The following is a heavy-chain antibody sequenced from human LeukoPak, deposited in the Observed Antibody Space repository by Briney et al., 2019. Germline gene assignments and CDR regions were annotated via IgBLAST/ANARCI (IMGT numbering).Heavy chain of an antibody. CDR3: AKNKIYSNYPFDY. J-gene: IGHJ4*02. CDR2: ISGSGGST. Sequence: PGGSLRLSCAASGFTFSSYAVSWVRQAPGKGLEWVSGISGSGGSTYYAESVKGRFTISRDNSKNTLYLQMNSLRAEGTAVYYCAKNKIYSNYPFDYWGQGTLVTVSS. D-gene: IGHD4-11*01. V-gene: IGHV3-23*01. CDR1: GFTFSSYA.